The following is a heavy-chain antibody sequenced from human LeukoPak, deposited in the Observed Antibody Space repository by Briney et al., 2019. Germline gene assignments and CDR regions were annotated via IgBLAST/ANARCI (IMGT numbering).Heavy chain of an antibody. CDR3: GKHDSSSDY. CDR1: RHILWIYG. J-gene: IGHJ4*02. V-gene: IGHV3-30*02. D-gene: IGHD3-22*01. Sequence: PGGSLRLSCAASRHILWIYGMQCVRQAPGKGLEWVAFIRSDGSDKSYAGSVMGRFTTSRDNSRNTLHLQMNTLRAEDTAVYYCGKHDSSSDYWGQGTLVTVSS. CDR2: IRSDGSDK.